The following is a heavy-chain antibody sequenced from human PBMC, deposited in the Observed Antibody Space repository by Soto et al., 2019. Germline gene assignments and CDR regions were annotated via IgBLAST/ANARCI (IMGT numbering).Heavy chain of an antibody. D-gene: IGHD3-22*01. J-gene: IGHJ3*02. CDR1: GFIFSSYG. V-gene: IGHV3-33*01. Sequence: QVQLVESGGGVVQPGRSLRLSCAASGFIFSSYGMHWVRQAPGKGLEWVAVIWYDGRSRYYVDSVKGRFTISRDNSKNPMYLQMHSLRAEDTAVYYCARDSSAYYPSDLHDAFDIWGQGTMVTVSS. CDR2: IWYDGRSR. CDR3: ARDSSAYYPSDLHDAFDI.